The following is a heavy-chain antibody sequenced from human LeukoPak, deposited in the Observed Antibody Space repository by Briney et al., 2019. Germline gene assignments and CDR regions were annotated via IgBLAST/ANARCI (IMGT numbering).Heavy chain of an antibody. J-gene: IGHJ3*01. V-gene: IGHV4-38-2*01. CDR3: ARFDHVWETHGMDAFDL. Sequence: SETLSLTCAVSGYSISRGYSWGWIRQPPGNGLEWIGNIYHSESTHYNPSLKSRVTISPDTSKNQFSLKLSSVTAADTAVYYCARFDHVWETHGMDAFDLWGQGTMVTVSS. D-gene: IGHD3-16*01. CDR1: GYSISRGYS. CDR2: IYHSEST.